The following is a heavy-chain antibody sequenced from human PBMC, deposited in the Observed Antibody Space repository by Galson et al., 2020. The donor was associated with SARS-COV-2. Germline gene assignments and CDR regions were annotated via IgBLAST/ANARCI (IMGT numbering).Heavy chain of an antibody. CDR3: ARGTAKGCTNGVCSGVYYYYGMDV. J-gene: IGHJ6*02. D-gene: IGHD2-8*01. CDR2: IIPILGIA. Sequence: SVKVSCKASGGTFSSYTISWVRQAPGQGLEWMGRIIPILGIANYAQKFQGRVTITADKSTSTAYMELSSLRSEDTAVYYCARGTAKGCTNGVCSGVYYYYGMDVWGQGTTVTVSS. V-gene: IGHV1-69*02. CDR1: GGTFSSYT.